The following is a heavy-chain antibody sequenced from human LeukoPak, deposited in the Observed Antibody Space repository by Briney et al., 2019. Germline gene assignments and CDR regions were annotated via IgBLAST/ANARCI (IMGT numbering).Heavy chain of an antibody. CDR3: AKTAEEGAFGVVINPAGLWFGELFYFDY. V-gene: IGHV3-23*01. D-gene: IGHD3-10*01. CDR1: GFTFSSYA. CDR2: ISGSGGST. Sequence: GGSLRLSCAASGFTFSSYAMSWVRQAPGKGLEWVSAISGSGGSTYYADSVKGRFTISRDNSKNTLYLQMNSLRAEDTAVYYCAKTAEEGAFGVVINPAGLWFGELFYFDYWGQGTLVTVSS. J-gene: IGHJ4*02.